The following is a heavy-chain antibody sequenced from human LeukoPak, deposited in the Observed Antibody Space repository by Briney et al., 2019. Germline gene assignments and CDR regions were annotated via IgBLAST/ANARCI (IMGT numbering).Heavy chain of an antibody. J-gene: IGHJ4*02. D-gene: IGHD2-21*01. CDR1: GFTSSSYS. CDR2: ISSSSSTI. Sequence: GGSLRLSCAASGFTSSSYSMNWVRQAPGKGLEWVSYISSSSSTIYYADSVKGRFTISRDNAKNSLYLQMNSLRAEDTAMYYCARIMDLIGVHFDFWGQGTLVTVSS. CDR3: ARIMDLIGVHFDF. V-gene: IGHV3-48*04.